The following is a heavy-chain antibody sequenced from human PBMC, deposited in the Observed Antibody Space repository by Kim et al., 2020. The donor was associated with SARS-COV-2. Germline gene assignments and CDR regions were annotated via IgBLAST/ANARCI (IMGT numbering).Heavy chain of an antibody. V-gene: IGHV4-30-4*01. CDR1: GGSISSGDYY. CDR2: MYYSGNN. CDR3: VGFSNKWYRRFLDV. D-gene: IGHD6-13*01. J-gene: IGHJ6*02. Sequence: SETLSLTCTVSGGSISSGDYYWTWIRQPPGKGLEWMGDMYYSGNNYHNPSLKSRVTIVLETSKNHFSLKLTSVTAADTAIYYCVGFSNKWYRRFLDVWGQGTTVTVSS.